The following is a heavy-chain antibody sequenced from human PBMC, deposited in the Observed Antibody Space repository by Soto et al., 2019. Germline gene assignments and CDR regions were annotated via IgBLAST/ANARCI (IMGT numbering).Heavy chain of an antibody. J-gene: IGHJ6*02. D-gene: IGHD3-16*01. CDR1: GGSISSGGYS. CDR2: IHYSGST. V-gene: IGHV4-30-2*01. CDR3: ARLGGAHYYGMDV. Sequence: PSETLSLTCAVSGGSISSGGYSWSWIRQPPGKGLEWIGYIHYSGSTYYNPSLKSRVTISLDRSKNQFSLKLSSVTAADTAVYYCARLGGAHYYGMDVWGQGTTVPSP.